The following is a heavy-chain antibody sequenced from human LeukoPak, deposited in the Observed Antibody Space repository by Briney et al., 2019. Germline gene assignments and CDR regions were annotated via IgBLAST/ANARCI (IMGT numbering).Heavy chain of an antibody. CDR1: GFTFSSYS. Sequence: GGSLRLSCAASGFTFSSYSMNWVRQAPGKGLEWVSSIGSSSSYIYYADSVKGRFTISRDNAKNSLYLQMNSLRAEDTAVYYCARDEVGAIDYWGQGTLVTVSS. CDR3: ARDEVGAIDY. J-gene: IGHJ4*02. V-gene: IGHV3-21*01. D-gene: IGHD1-26*01. CDR2: IGSSSSYI.